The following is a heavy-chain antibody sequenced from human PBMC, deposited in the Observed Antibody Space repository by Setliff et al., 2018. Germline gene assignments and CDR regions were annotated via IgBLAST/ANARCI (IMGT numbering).Heavy chain of an antibody. V-gene: IGHV5-51*01. J-gene: IGHJ4*02. D-gene: IGHD3-22*01. CDR2: IDPGDSET. CDR1: GYSFISYW. CDR3: ARRDNYYDSTGYSYYFDD. Sequence: PGESLKISCQTSGYSFISYWIGWVRQMPGKGLEWIGIIDPGDSETRYSPSFQGQISISVDKSINTAYLHWSSLKASDTAMYYCARRDNYYDSTGYSYYFDDWGQGTLVTAPQ.